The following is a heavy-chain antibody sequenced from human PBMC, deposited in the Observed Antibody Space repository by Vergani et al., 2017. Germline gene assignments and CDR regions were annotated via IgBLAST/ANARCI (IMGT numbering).Heavy chain of an antibody. CDR2: INPIDSKV. CDR1: ESSFISNE. J-gene: IGHJ3*01. Sequence: EVMLVQSGAEVKKPGESLKVSCKYSESSFISNEIAWVRQMSGKGLQWMGNINPIDSKVAYSPSFQGQAIMSLDKSITTAYLQWRSLKASDNATYFCASGGHGSEHGVALQLWGQGTNITVSS. CDR3: ASGGHGSEHGVALQL. D-gene: IGHD3-10*01. V-gene: IGHV5-51*03.